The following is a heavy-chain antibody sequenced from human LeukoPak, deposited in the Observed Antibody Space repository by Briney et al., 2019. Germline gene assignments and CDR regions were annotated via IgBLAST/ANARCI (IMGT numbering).Heavy chain of an antibody. V-gene: IGHV4-61*01. CDR1: GGSSNSSSYY. CDR2: IYYSGST. Sequence: SETLSLTCIVSGGSSNSSSYYWSWIRQPPGKGLEWIGYIYYSGSTNYNPSLKSRVTISVDTSKNQFSLKLSSVTAADTAVYYCAGTYYYDSSGYYWRRWGQGTLVTVSS. CDR3: AGTYYYDSSGYYWRR. D-gene: IGHD3-22*01. J-gene: IGHJ4*02.